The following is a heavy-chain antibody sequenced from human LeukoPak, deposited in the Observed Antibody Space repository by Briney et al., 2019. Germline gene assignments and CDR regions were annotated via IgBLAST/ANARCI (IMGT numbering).Heavy chain of an antibody. CDR1: GSTFDDYT. J-gene: IGHJ4*02. D-gene: IGHD5-24*01. V-gene: IGHV3-43*01. Sequence: PGGSLRLSCAASGSTFDDYTMHWVRQAPGKGLEWVSLISWDGGSTYYADSVKGRFTISRDNSKNSLYLQMNSLRTEDTALYYFANLMATPSDYWGQGTLVTVSS. CDR2: ISWDGGST. CDR3: ANLMATPSDY.